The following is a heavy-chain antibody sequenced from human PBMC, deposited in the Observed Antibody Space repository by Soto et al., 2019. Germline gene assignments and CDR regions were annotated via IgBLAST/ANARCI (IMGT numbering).Heavy chain of an antibody. D-gene: IGHD3-22*01. CDR2: INHSGST. CDR3: AKDKSSGLFDY. Sequence: QVQLQQWGAGLLKPSETLSLTCAVYGGSFSGYYWTWIRQPPGTGLEWIGEINHSGSTNYNPALKTRVTISVDTPKNQFSLKLTSVTAADTAVYYCAKDKSSGLFDYWSQGTLVTVSS. CDR1: GGSFSGYY. J-gene: IGHJ4*02. V-gene: IGHV4-34*01.